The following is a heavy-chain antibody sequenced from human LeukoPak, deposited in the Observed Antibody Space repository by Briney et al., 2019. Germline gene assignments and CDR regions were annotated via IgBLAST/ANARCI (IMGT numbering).Heavy chain of an antibody. Sequence: PGGSLRLSCAASGFTFSSYSMNWVRQAPAKGLEWVSSISSSSSYIYYADSVKGRFTISRDNAKNSLYLQMNSLRAEDTTVYYCARDRWGIEDYWGQGTLVTVSS. J-gene: IGHJ4*02. CDR1: GFTFSSYS. CDR2: ISSSSSYI. V-gene: IGHV3-21*01. D-gene: IGHD6-13*01. CDR3: ARDRWGIEDY.